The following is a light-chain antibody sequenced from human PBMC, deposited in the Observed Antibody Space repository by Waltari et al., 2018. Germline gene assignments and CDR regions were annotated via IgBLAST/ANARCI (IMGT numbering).Light chain of an antibody. Sequence: DVVMTQSPLSLPVTLGQPASIPCKSSQSLVHSDGNTHLNWFQQRQGQSPRRLIYRVSNRDSGVPDRFSGSGSGTDFTLKISRVEAEDVGVYYCMQGTHWPYTFGQGTKLDIK. V-gene: IGKV2-30*02. CDR1: QSLVHSDGNTH. J-gene: IGKJ2*01. CDR3: MQGTHWPYT. CDR2: RVS.